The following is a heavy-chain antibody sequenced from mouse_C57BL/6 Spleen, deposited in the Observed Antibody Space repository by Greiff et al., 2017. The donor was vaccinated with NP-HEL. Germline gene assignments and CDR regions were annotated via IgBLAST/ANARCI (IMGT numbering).Heavy chain of an antibody. CDR3: TPDVTATVVATDYFDY. J-gene: IGHJ2*01. V-gene: IGHV6-3*01. CDR2: IRLKSDNYAT. CDR1: GFTFSNYW. Sequence: EVKVEESGGGLVQPGGSMKLSCVASGFTFSNYWMNWVRQSPEKGLEWVAQIRLKSDNYATHYAESVKGRFTISRDDSKSSVYLQMNNLRAEDTGIYYCTPDVTATVVATDYFDYWGQGTTLTVSS. D-gene: IGHD1-1*01.